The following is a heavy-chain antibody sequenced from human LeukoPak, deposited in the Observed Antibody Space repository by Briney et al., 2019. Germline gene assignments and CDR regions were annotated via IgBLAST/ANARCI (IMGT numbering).Heavy chain of an antibody. CDR2: ISWNSGSI. Sequence: PGKSLELSFAAPGFPFDEYCMHWVRQAPGKGLGWVSDISWNSGSIGYADSVKGRFTISRDNAKNSLYLQMNSLRVEDTALYYCAKDATYSSGWTDYWGQGTLVTVSS. CDR3: AKDATYSSGWTDY. V-gene: IGHV3-9*01. D-gene: IGHD6-19*01. CDR1: GFPFDEYC. J-gene: IGHJ4*02.